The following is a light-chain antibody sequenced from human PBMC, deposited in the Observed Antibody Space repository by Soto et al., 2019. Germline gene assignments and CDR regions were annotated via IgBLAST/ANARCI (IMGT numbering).Light chain of an antibody. J-gene: IGKJ1*01. V-gene: IGKV1D-8*04. Sequence: VVWRTRCPSVLSASTPSRVLISCRISQGISSYLAGYQQKPGKAPELLIYAAATLQSGVPSRFSGSGSGTDFTLTISCLQSEDFAPYYCDQYYSFPRTFGQGTRWIS. CDR2: AAA. CDR1: QGISSY. CDR3: DQYYSFPRT.